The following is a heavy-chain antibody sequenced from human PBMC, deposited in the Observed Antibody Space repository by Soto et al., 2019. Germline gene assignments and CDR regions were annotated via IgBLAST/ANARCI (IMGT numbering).Heavy chain of an antibody. CDR1: GFTFENYA. D-gene: IGHD4-4*01. V-gene: IGHV3-9*01. CDR2: ISWHSGNI. J-gene: IGHJ4*02. CDR3: AKDKLYSNYEHYFDY. Sequence: EVQLVESGGGLVQPGRSLRLSCAASGFTFENYAMHWVRQAPGKGLAWVSGISWHSGNIGYADSVRGRFTISRDNAKNSLYLQMNSLRPEDTGLYYCAKDKLYSNYEHYFDYWGQGTLVTVSS.